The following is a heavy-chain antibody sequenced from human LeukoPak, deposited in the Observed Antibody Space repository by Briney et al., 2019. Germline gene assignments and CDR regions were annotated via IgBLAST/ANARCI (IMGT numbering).Heavy chain of an antibody. D-gene: IGHD1-20*01. J-gene: IGHJ3*02. V-gene: IGHV1-58*02. CDR1: GFTFTSSA. Sequence: SVKVSCKASGFTFTSSAMQWVRQARGQRLEWIGWIVVGSGNTNYAQKFQERVTITRDMSTSTAYMELSSLRSEDTAVYYCAAANITGTTSRMAFDIWGQGTMVTVSS. CDR2: IVVGSGNT. CDR3: AAANITGTTSRMAFDI.